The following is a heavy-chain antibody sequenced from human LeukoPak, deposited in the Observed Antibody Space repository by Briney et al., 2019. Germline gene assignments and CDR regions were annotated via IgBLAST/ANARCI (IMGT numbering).Heavy chain of an antibody. J-gene: IGHJ4*02. CDR2: IFYTGIT. Sequence: PSETLSLTCSVSGGSISPYYWSWIRQPPGKGLEWIGYIFYTGITTYNPSIKSRVSISLDSPKNQFFLRLTSVTAADTAMYYCARAETLAAIYFDFWGQGRLVTVSS. CDR3: ARAETLAAIYFDF. D-gene: IGHD6-25*01. V-gene: IGHV4-59*01. CDR1: GGSISPYY.